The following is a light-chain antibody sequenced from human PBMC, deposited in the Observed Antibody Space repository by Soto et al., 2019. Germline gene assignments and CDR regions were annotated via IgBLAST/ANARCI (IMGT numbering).Light chain of an antibody. V-gene: IGKV3-15*01. CDR1: QSVRSN. J-gene: IGKJ2*01. Sequence: EIVMTQSPATLSVSPGERATLSCRASQSVRSNLAWYQQKPGQAPRLLIYGSSTRATGIPARFSGSGSGTEFTLTISSLQSEDFEVYYCQQYNNWPLYTFGQGTKLEIK. CDR3: QQYNNWPLYT. CDR2: GSS.